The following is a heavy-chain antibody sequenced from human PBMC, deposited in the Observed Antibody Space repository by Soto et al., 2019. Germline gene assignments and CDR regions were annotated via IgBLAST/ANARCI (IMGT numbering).Heavy chain of an antibody. CDR3: ARDTLTSIAARSYYYGMDV. CDR2: IYYSGST. J-gene: IGHJ6*02. V-gene: IGHV4-30-4*01. Sequence: PSETLSLTCTVSGSSISSGDYYWSWIRQPPGKGLEWIGYIYYSGSTYYNPSLKSRVTISVDTSKNQFSLKLSSVTAADTAVYYCARDTLTSIAARSYYYGMDVWGQGTTVTVSS. CDR1: GSSISSGDYY. D-gene: IGHD6-6*01.